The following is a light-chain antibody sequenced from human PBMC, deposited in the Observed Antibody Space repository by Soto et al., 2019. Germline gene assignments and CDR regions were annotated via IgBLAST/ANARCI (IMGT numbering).Light chain of an antibody. J-gene: IGLJ2*01. Sequence: QAVVTQPASVSGSPGQSITISCTGTSSDVGGYNYVSWYQQHPGKAPNLIIYDVSNRPSGVSNRFSGSKSGNTASLTISGLQAEDEADYYCSSYTSSSTLVFGGGTKVTVL. CDR2: DVS. CDR3: SSYTSSSTLV. V-gene: IGLV2-14*01. CDR1: SSDVGGYNY.